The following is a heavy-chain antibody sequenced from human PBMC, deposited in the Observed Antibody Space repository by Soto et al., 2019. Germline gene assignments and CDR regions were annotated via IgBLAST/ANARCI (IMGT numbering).Heavy chain of an antibody. J-gene: IGHJ4*02. V-gene: IGHV4-39*01. CDR2: IDYSGST. CDR1: GGSISSSSYY. CDR3: ARQVVGQQLTHNFDY. D-gene: IGHD6-13*01. Sequence: QLQLQESGPGLVKPSETLSLTCTVSGGSISSSSYYWGWMRQPPGKGLEWIGSIDYSGSTYYNPSLKSRVTISVDTSKNQFSLKLSSVTAADTAVYYCARQVVGQQLTHNFDYWGQGTLVTVSS.